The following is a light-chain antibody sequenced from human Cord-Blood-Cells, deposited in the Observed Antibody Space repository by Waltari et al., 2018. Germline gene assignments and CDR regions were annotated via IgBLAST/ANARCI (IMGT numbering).Light chain of an antibody. J-gene: IGLJ1*01. CDR2: EVS. CDR1: SSDVGGYNY. Sequence: QSALTQPASVSGSPGQSITISCTGTSSDVGGYNYVSWYQQHPGKAPKLMIYEVSKRPSWVSNRFSGSKSGNTASLTISGLQAEDEADYYCSSYTSSSTLYVFGTGTKVTVL. V-gene: IGLV2-14*01. CDR3: SSYTSSSTLYV.